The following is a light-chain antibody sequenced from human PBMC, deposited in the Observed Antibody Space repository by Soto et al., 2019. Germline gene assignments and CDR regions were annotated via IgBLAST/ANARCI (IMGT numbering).Light chain of an antibody. V-gene: IGKV3-15*01. CDR1: QSVSSN. Sequence: EIVMTQSPATLSVSPGERATLSCRASQSVSSNLAWYQQKPGQAPRLLIYGASTRATGIPARFSCSGSGTEFTLNISSLQSEEFAVYYCQQYNNCPPHTFGQGTKLEIK. CDR2: GAS. J-gene: IGKJ2*01. CDR3: QQYNNCPPHT.